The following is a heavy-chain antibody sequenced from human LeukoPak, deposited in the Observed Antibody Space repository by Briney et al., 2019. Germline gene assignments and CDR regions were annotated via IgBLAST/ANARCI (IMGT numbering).Heavy chain of an antibody. V-gene: IGHV4-39*07. CDR3: ARGSSLSSSWTSGIDY. Sequence: SETLSLTCTVSGGSISTSSYYWGWIRQSPGKGLEWIGSIYYLGTTNYNPSLKSRVTISVDTSKNQFSLKLSSVTAADTAVYYCARGSSLSSSWTSGIDYWGQGTLVTVSS. D-gene: IGHD6-13*01. CDR2: IYYLGTT. CDR1: GGSISTSSYY. J-gene: IGHJ4*02.